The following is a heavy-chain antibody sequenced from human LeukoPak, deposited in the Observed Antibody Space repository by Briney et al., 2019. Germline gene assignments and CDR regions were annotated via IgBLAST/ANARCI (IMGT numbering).Heavy chain of an antibody. D-gene: IGHD5-24*01. J-gene: IGHJ4*02. V-gene: IGHV1-2*06. CDR3: ARVVDGYDPYFDY. CDR1: GYTFTGYS. Sequence: ASVKVPCKTSGYTFTGYSLHWVRQAPGQGLEWMGRIYPNSGGTNYAQKFQGRVTMTRDTSISTAYMELSRLKSDDTAVYYCARVVDGYDPYFDYWGQGTLVTVSS. CDR2: IYPNSGGT.